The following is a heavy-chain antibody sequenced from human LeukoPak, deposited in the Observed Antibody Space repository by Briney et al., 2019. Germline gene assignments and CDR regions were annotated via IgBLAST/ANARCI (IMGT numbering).Heavy chain of an antibody. CDR3: AREALRSGYANYLNWFDP. CDR1: GYTFTSYG. D-gene: IGHD3-3*01. V-gene: IGHV1-18*01. Sequence: ASVKVSCKASGYTFTSYGINWVRQAPGQGLEWMGWISAYNGNTNYAQKLQGRVTMTSDTSTSTAYMELRSLRSDDTAVYYCAREALRSGYANYLNWFDPWGQGTLVTVSS. J-gene: IGHJ5*02. CDR2: ISAYNGNT.